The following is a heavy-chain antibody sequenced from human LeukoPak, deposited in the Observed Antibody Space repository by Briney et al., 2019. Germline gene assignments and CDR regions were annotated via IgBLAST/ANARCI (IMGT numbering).Heavy chain of an antibody. J-gene: IGHJ4*02. V-gene: IGHV3-23*01. D-gene: IGHD1-26*01. CDR2: ISGSGGST. Sequence: GGSLRLSCAASGFTFSSYAMSWVRQAPGKGLEWVSAISGSGGSTYYADSVKGRFTISRDNSKNTLYLQMNSLRAEDTAVYYCAKDRKVGPNFASYFDYWGQGTLSPSPQ. CDR3: AKDRKVGPNFASYFDY. CDR1: GFTFSSYA.